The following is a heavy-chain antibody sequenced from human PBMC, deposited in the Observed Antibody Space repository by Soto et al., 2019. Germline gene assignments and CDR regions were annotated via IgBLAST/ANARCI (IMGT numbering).Heavy chain of an antibody. CDR2: IYYSGST. CDR1: GGSISSGDYY. J-gene: IGHJ5*02. V-gene: IGHV4-30-4*01. Sequence: PSETLSLTCTVSGGSISSGDYYWSWIRQPPGKGLEWIGYIYYSGSTYYNPSLKSRVTISVDTSKNQFSLKLSSVTAADTAVYYCARELKYSSSPMFDPWGQGTLVTVSS. CDR3: ARELKYSSSPMFDP. D-gene: IGHD6-13*01.